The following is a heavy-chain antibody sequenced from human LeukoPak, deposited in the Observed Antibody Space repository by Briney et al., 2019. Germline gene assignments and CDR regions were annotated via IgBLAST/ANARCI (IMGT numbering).Heavy chain of an antibody. CDR3: AREGLFSSFDY. CDR2: ISSSSSYI. J-gene: IGHJ4*02. D-gene: IGHD3-22*01. CDR1: GFTFSSYA. Sequence: GGSLRLSCAASGFTFSSYAMHWVRQAPGKGLEWVSSISSSSSYIYYADSVKGRFTISRDNAKNSLYLQMNSLRAEDTAVYYCAREGLFSSFDYWGQGTLVTVSS. V-gene: IGHV3-21*01.